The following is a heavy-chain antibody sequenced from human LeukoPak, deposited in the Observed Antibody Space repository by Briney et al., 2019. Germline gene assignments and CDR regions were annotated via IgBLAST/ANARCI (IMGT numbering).Heavy chain of an antibody. D-gene: IGHD2-2*01. CDR2: INAGNGNT. CDR1: GYTFTSYA. CDR3: ARGGGSSIVDP. V-gene: IGHV1-3*01. Sequence: ASVKVSFKASGYTFTSYAMHWVRQAPGQRLEWMGWINAGNGNTKYSQKFQGRVTITRDTSASTAYMELSSLRSEDTAVYYCARGGGSSIVDPWGQGTLVTVSS. J-gene: IGHJ5*02.